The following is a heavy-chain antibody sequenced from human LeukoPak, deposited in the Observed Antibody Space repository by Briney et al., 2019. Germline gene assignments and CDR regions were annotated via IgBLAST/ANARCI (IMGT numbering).Heavy chain of an antibody. V-gene: IGHV3-30*02. J-gene: IGHJ4*02. CDR3: ASTKYYYDSSGYGDY. D-gene: IGHD3-22*01. Sequence: GGSLRLSCAASGFTFNSYWMSWVRQAPGKGLEWVAFIRYDGGNKYYADSVKGRFTISRDNSKNTLYLQMNSLRAEDTAVYYCASTKYYYDSSGYGDYWGQGTLVTVSS. CDR2: IRYDGGNK. CDR1: GFTFNSYW.